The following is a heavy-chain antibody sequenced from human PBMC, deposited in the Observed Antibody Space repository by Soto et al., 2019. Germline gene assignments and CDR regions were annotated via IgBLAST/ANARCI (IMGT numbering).Heavy chain of an antibody. J-gene: IGHJ4*02. CDR3: ARGRDGYAFDY. CDR2: IHHSGST. CDR1: GGSFSGYY. V-gene: IGHV4-34*01. Sequence: QVQLQQWGAGLLKHSETLSLTCAGYGGSFSGYYWSWIRQPPWKGLEWIGEIHHSGSTNYNPSLKSRVTISVDTSKNQFSLKLSSVTAADTAVYYCARGRDGYAFDYWGQGTLVTVSS. D-gene: IGHD2-8*01.